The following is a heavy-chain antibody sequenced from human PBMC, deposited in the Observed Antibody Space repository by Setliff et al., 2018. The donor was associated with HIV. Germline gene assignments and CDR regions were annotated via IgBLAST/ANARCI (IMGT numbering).Heavy chain of an antibody. Sequence: ASVKVSCKISGDTFTGHAIVWVRQAPGQGLEWMGGIIPITGTIHFAQKFQDRVTVTKDESTGTVYMELSSLRAEDTAVYYCARKAGYCPHGGCWSPLDYWGQGTLVTVSS. J-gene: IGHJ4*02. CDR1: GDTFTGHA. D-gene: IGHD2-8*01. V-gene: IGHV1-69*05. CDR2: IIPITGTI. CDR3: ARKAGYCPHGGCWSPLDY.